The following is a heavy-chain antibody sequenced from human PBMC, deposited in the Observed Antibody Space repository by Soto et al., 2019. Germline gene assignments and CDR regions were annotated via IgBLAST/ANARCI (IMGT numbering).Heavy chain of an antibody. Sequence: PSETLSLTCTVSGGSISSYYWIWIRRPPGKGLEWIGYIYYSGSTNYNPSLKSRVTISVDTSKNQFSLKLSSVTAADTAVYYCARGSNYDSSGYPSYWGQGTLVTVSS. CDR3: ARGSNYDSSGYPSY. J-gene: IGHJ4*02. CDR1: GGSISSYY. D-gene: IGHD3-22*01. CDR2: IYYSGST. V-gene: IGHV4-59*01.